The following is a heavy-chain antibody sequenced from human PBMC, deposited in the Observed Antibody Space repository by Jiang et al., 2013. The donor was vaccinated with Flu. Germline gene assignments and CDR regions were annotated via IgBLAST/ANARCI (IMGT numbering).Heavy chain of an antibody. V-gene: IGHV5-51*01. CDR2: IYPGDSDT. CDR3: ARHGGEPVVVTAMPAFDI. CDR1: GYSFTSYW. J-gene: IGHJ3*02. D-gene: IGHD2-21*02. Sequence: GAEVKKPGESLKISCKGSGYSFTSYWIGWVRQMPGKGLEWMGIIYPGDSDTRYSPSFQGQVTISADKSISTAYLQWSSLKASDTAMYYCARHGGEPVVVTAMPAFDIWGQGTMVTVSS.